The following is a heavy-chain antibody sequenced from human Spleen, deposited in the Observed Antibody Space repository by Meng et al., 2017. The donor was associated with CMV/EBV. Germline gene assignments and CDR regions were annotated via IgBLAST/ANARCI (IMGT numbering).Heavy chain of an antibody. J-gene: IGHJ4*02. V-gene: IGHV1-2*02. CDR3: ARGGAYVGFADY. CDR2: INPNSGDT. D-gene: IGHD5-12*01. CDR1: GYTFTGYF. Sequence: ASVKVSCKASGYTFTGYFMHWVRQAPGQGLEWMGWINPNSGDTDYAQDFQGRVTMTRDTSISTAYMELSRLTSDDTAVYYCARGGAYVGFADYWGQGTLVTAPQ.